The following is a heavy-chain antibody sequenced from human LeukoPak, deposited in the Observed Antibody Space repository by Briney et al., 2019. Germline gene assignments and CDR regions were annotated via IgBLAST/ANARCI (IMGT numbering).Heavy chain of an antibody. J-gene: IGHJ6*03. D-gene: IGHD2-15*01. CDR2: ISSSSSYI. Sequence: GGSLRLSCAASGFSFITYNMNGVRQAPGKGLEWVSSISSSSSYIYYAGSVKGRFTISRDNAKNSLYLQMNSLRAEDTAVYYCARDPGYCSGGSCQYYYYYYMDVWGKGTTVTVSS. V-gene: IGHV3-21*01. CDR1: GFSFITYN. CDR3: ARDPGYCSGGSCQYYYYYYMDV.